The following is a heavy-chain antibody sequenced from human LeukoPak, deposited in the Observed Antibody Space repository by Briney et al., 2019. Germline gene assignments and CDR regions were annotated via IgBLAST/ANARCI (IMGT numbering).Heavy chain of an antibody. Sequence: PGGSLRLSCAASGFTFSTYAVSWVRQAPGKGLEWVSAITDSGGNTYYAAPVKGRFTISRDNSKNTLYLQMNSLRAEDTAVYYCARAGHCTNGICYTADFDYWGQGTLVTVSS. V-gene: IGHV3-23*01. CDR1: GFTFSTYA. D-gene: IGHD2-8*01. CDR3: ARAGHCTNGICYTADFDY. J-gene: IGHJ4*02. CDR2: ITDSGGNT.